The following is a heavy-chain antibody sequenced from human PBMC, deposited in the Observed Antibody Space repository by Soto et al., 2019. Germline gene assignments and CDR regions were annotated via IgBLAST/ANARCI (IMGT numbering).Heavy chain of an antibody. J-gene: IGHJ4*02. CDR3: ARGRYGDY. CDR2: ISDHNGNT. D-gene: IGHD1-1*01. V-gene: IGHV1-18*01. CDR1: GYAFTTYG. Sequence: QVHLLQSGAEVKKPWASVKVSCKGSGYAFTTYGITWVRQAPGQGLEWRGWISDHNGNTNYAQKLQGRVTVTRDTSTSTADMELRSLRSDDTAVYYCARGRYGDYWGQGALVTVSS.